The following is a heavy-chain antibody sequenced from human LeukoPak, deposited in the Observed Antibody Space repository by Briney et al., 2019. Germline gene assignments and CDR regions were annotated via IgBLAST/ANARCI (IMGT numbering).Heavy chain of an antibody. D-gene: IGHD3-22*01. Sequence: PGGSLRLSCEASGFTLSSSWMHWVRQTPAKGLVWVSRITSDGTDTKYADSVKGRFTISRDNAKNTLYLQMNSLRVEDTAQYYCARERFHYDVWGQGTLVTVSS. J-gene: IGHJ4*02. CDR3: ARERFHYDV. CDR2: ITSDGTDT. V-gene: IGHV3-74*01. CDR1: GFTLSSSW.